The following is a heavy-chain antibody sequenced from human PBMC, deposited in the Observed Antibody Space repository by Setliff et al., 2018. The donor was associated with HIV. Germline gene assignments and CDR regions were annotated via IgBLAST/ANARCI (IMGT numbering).Heavy chain of an antibody. D-gene: IGHD3-22*01. CDR2: IYHGGST. J-gene: IGHJ4*02. CDR1: AGSISSSNW. V-gene: IGHV4-4*02. Sequence: SETLSLTCAVSAGSISSSNWWSWVRQPPGKGLEWIGEIYHGGSTNYNPSLKSRVTISVDKSKNQFSLKLASVTAADTAVYYCASGEPYYYDSTGYSGNHFDYWGQGTLVTVSS. CDR3: ASGEPYYYDSTGYSGNHFDY.